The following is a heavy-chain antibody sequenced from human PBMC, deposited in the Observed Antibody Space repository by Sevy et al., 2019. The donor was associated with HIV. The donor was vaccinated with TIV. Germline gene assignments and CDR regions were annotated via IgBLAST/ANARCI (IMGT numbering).Heavy chain of an antibody. CDR2: IKQDGSEK. CDR3: AKLGYCSGGSCYPFDY. V-gene: IGHV3-7*03. J-gene: IGHJ4*02. CDR1: GFTFSSYW. Sequence: EGSLRLSCAASGFTFSSYWMSWVRQAPGKGLEWVANIKQDGSEKYYVDSVKGRFTISRDNAKNSLYLQMNSLRAEDTAVYYCAKLGYCSGGSCYPFDYWGQGTLVTVSS. D-gene: IGHD2-15*01.